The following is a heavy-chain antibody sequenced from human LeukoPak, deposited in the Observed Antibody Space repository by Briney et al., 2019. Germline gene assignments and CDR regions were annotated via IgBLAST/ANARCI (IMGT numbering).Heavy chain of an antibody. V-gene: IGHV3-64*01. Sequence: GGSLRLSCAASGFAFSSYPMHWVRQAPGKGLEYVASISNNGDRTNYANSVKGRFTISRDNSKNTLYLQMGSLRAEDMAVYYCARSRGSQNSGWYGDYWGQGAQVTVSS. D-gene: IGHD6-19*01. CDR1: GFAFSSYP. CDR2: ISNNGDRT. J-gene: IGHJ4*02. CDR3: ARSRGSQNSGWYGDY.